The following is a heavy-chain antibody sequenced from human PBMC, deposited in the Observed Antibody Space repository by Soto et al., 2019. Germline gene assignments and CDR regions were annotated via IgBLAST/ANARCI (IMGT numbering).Heavy chain of an antibody. V-gene: IGHV1-18*04. CDR3: ARDRGFIPH. Sequence: ASVKVSCKASGYTFTSYGISWVRQAPGQGLEWMGWISAYNGNTNYAQKFQGRVTITADESTSTAYMELSSLRSEDTAVYYCARDRGFIPHWGQGTLVTVSS. D-gene: IGHD2-21*01. J-gene: IGHJ4*02. CDR1: GYTFTSYG. CDR2: ISAYNGNT.